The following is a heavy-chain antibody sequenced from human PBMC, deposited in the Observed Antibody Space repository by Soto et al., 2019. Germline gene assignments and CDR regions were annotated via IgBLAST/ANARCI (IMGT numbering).Heavy chain of an antibody. CDR3: ARGDYYYGMDV. CDR2: ISAYNGDT. J-gene: IGHJ6*02. CDR1: GYTFTNYG. Sequence: GASLKVSCKASGYTFTNYGISWVRQAPGQGLEWMGWISAYNGDTNYAQNLQGRVTMTTDTSPSTAYMELRSLRSDDTAVYYCARGDYYYGMDVWGQGTTVTVSS. V-gene: IGHV1-18*01.